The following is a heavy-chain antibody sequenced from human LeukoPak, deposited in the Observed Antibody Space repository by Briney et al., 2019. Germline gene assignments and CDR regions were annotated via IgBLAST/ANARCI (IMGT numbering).Heavy chain of an antibody. J-gene: IGHJ4*02. CDR3: ARVRRLRLGELSLDY. D-gene: IGHD3-16*02. Sequence: GASVKVSCKASGYTFTSYGISWVRQAPGQGLEWMGWISAYNGNTNYAQKLQGRVTMTTDTSTSTAYMELRSLRSDDTAMYYCARVRRLRLGELSLDYWGQGTLVTVSS. CDR1: GYTFTSYG. CDR2: ISAYNGNT. V-gene: IGHV1-18*01.